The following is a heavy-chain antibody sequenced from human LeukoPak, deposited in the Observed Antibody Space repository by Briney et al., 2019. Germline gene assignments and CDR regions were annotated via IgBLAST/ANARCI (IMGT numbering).Heavy chain of an antibody. CDR2: IYYSGST. D-gene: IGHD2/OR15-2a*01. CDR3: ARQNSRPLVPNAFDI. Sequence: PSQTLSLTCTVSGGSISSGGYYWSWIRQHPGKGLEWIGYIYYSGSTYYNPSLKSRVTISVDTSKSQFSLKLSSVTAADTAVYYCARQNSRPLVPNAFDIWGQGTMVTVSS. J-gene: IGHJ3*02. V-gene: IGHV4-31*03. CDR1: GGSISSGGYY.